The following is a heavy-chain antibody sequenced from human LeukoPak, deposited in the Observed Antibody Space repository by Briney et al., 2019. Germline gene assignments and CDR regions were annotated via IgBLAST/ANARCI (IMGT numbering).Heavy chain of an antibody. CDR3: AKSPSGSGSATIVDY. Sequence: SETLSLTCTVSGGSISSGGYYWSWIRQHPGKGLEWIGYIYYSGSTYYNPSLKSRVTISVDTSKNQFSLKLSSVTAADTAVYYCAKSPSGSGSATIVDYWGQGTLVTVSS. CDR2: IYYSGST. D-gene: IGHD3-10*01. CDR1: GGSISSGGYY. V-gene: IGHV4-31*03. J-gene: IGHJ4*02.